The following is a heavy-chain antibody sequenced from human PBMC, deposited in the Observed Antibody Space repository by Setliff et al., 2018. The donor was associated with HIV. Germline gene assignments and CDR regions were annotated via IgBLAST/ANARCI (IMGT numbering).Heavy chain of an antibody. CDR1: GFTFSSYG. CDR3: ARQAYSINMVRGVVSPRFYYYMDV. J-gene: IGHJ6*03. D-gene: IGHD3-10*01. V-gene: IGHV3-23*01. CDR2: ISVGGTNT. Sequence: GGSLRLSCAASGFTFSSYGMTWVRQAPGKGLEWVSAISVGGTNTYYADSVKGRFTISRDNSKNTLYLQMNGLRAEDTAIYYCARQAYSINMVRGVVSPRFYYYMDVWGKGATVTVSS.